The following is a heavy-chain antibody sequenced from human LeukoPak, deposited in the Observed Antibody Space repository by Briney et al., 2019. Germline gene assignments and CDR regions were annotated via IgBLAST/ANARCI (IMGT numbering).Heavy chain of an antibody. CDR1: GFTFSIYG. CDR3: AKDRWATGTTYDAFDI. J-gene: IGHJ3*02. D-gene: IGHD1-1*01. V-gene: IGHV3-30*02. CDR2: IQDDGSNK. Sequence: PGGSLRLSCAASGFTFSIYGMHWVRQGPGKGLEWVTFIQDDGSNKYYANSVKGRFTISRDNSKNTVYLQMNSLRVEDTAVYYCAKDRWATGTTYDAFDIWGQGTVVTVSS.